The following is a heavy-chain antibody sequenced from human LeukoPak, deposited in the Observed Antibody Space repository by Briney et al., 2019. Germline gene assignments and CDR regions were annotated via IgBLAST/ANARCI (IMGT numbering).Heavy chain of an antibody. J-gene: IGHJ3*02. CDR3: ARDYRSNTNSWYDFDI. Sequence: ASVKVSCKASGYTFTCYYMHWVRQAPGQGLEWMGRINPNSGGTNYAQKFQGRVTMTRDTSISTAYMELSRLRSDDTAVYYCARDYRSNTNSWYDFDIWGQGTMVTVSS. D-gene: IGHD1-1*01. CDR2: INPNSGGT. V-gene: IGHV1-2*06. CDR1: GYTFTCYY.